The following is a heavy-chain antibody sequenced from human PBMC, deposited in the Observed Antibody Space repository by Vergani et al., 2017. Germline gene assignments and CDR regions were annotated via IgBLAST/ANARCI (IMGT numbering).Heavy chain of an antibody. CDR2: IYYSGST. CDR1: GGSISSYD. Sequence: QVQLQESGPGLVKPSETLSLTCTVSGGSISSYDWSWIRQPPGKGLEWIGYIYYSGSTNYNPSLKSRVTISVDTSKNQFSLKLSSVTAADTAVYYCARFVATVDASILDYWGQGTLVTVSS. CDR3: ARFVATVDASILDY. J-gene: IGHJ4*02. V-gene: IGHV4-59*01. D-gene: IGHD4-23*01.